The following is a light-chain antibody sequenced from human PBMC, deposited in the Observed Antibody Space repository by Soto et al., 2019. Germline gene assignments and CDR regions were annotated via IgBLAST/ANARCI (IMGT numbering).Light chain of an antibody. Sequence: QLVLTQPPSVSGAPGQRVTISCTGSSSNIVAGYDVHWYQQLPGTAPKLLIYGNSNRPSGVPDRFSGSKSGTSASLAITGLHAEDEADYYCQSYDSSLSGSYVFGTGTKLTVL. V-gene: IGLV1-40*01. J-gene: IGLJ1*01. CDR3: QSYDSSLSGSYV. CDR1: SSNIVAGYD. CDR2: GNS.